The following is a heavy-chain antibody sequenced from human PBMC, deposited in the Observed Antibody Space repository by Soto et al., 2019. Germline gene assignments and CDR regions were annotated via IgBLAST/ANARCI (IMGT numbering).Heavy chain of an antibody. V-gene: IGHV1-69*01. J-gene: IGHJ6*02. CDR2: IIPIFGTA. Sequence: QVQLVQSGAEVKKPGSSVKVSCKASGGTFSSYAISWVRQAPGQGREWMGGIIPIFGTANYAQKFQGRVTMTADESTSTAYMELSSLRSEDTAVYYCARDSRENWRGAVVAALYYYGMDVWVQGTTVTVSS. CDR1: GGTFSSYA. CDR3: ARDSRENWRGAVVAALYYYGMDV. D-gene: IGHD2-15*01.